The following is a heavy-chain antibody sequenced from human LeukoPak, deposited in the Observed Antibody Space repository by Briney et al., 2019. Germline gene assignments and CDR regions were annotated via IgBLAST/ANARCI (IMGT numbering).Heavy chain of an antibody. J-gene: IGHJ5*02. CDR3: ARDSLDIVVVPAAISVETGFDP. CDR2: IYTSGST. CDR1: GGSISSYY. Sequence: KASETLSLTCTVSGGSISSYYWSWIRQPAGKGLEWIGRIYTSGSTNYNPSLKSRVTMSVDTSKNQFSLKLSSVTAADTAVYYCARDSLDIVVVPAAISVETGFDPWGQGTLVTVSS. V-gene: IGHV4-4*07. D-gene: IGHD2-2*02.